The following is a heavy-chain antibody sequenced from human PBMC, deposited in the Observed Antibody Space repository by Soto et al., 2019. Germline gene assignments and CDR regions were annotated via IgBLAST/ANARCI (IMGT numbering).Heavy chain of an antibody. CDR3: ARGADYYDSSPFDY. J-gene: IGHJ4*02. CDR2: IYHSGST. V-gene: IGHV4-4*02. Sequence: SETLSLTCAVSGGSVSSSSWWTWVRQPPGKGLEWIGEIYHSGSTNYNPSLKSRVTISVDTSKNQFSLKLSSVTAADTAVYYCARGADYYDSSPFDYWGQGTLVTVSS. CDR1: GGSVSSSSW. D-gene: IGHD3-22*01.